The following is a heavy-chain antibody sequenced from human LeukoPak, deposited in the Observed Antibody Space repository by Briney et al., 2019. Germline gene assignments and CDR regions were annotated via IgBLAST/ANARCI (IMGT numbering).Heavy chain of an antibody. CDR2: MSYSGST. CDR1: GGSISSYY. V-gene: IGHV4-59*01. CDR3: AREGFYDGSGYHDAFDI. D-gene: IGHD3-22*01. J-gene: IGHJ3*02. Sequence: SETLSLTCTVSGGSISSYYWSWIRQPPGKGLDWIGYMSYSGSTNYNPSLKSRVTISVDTSKKQFSLNLSSVTAADTAVYYCAREGFYDGSGYHDAFDIWGQGTMVTVSS.